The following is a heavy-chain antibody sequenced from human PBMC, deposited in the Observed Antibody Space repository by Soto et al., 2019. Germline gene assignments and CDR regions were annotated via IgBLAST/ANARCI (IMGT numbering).Heavy chain of an antibody. Sequence: QVQLVQSGAEVKKPGASVKVSCKASGYTFTSYDINWVRQATGQGLGWMGWKNPNSGNTGYAQKFHGRVIMTRNTSTSMAYMEPSSLRSEETAVYYCARERSSGWLDYWCQGNLVTVSS. J-gene: IGHJ4*02. D-gene: IGHD6-19*01. CDR1: GYTFTSYD. CDR3: ARERSSGWLDY. V-gene: IGHV1-8*01. CDR2: KNPNSGNT.